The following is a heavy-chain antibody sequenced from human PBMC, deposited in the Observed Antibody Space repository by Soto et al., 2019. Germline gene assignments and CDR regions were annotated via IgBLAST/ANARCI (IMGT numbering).Heavy chain of an antibody. J-gene: IGHJ6*03. V-gene: IGHV3-48*01. Sequence: EVQLVESGGGLVQPGGSLRLSCATSGFILSDCAMNWVRQAPGKGLEWVSYISSSSSVIDYADSVKGRFTVSRDNARNSLYRQMNSLRAEETAVYYCARDLSWGSNWYYYMDVWGKGTTVTVSS. CDR1: GFILSDCA. CDR2: ISSSSSVI. CDR3: ARDLSWGSNWYYYMDV. D-gene: IGHD7-27*01.